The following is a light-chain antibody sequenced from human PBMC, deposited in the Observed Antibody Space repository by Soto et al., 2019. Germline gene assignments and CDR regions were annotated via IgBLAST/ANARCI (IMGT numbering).Light chain of an antibody. V-gene: IGKV1-6*01. J-gene: IGKJ4*01. CDR3: QQLRMYPST. CDR2: AAS. Sequence: AIQVTQSPSSLSASVGDRVTITCRASQGIGNDLGWYQQKPGKAPKLLIYAASTLYGGVPSRFSGSGSGTDFALTITSLQAEDFATYYCQQLRMYPSTFGGGTKVDI. CDR1: QGIGND.